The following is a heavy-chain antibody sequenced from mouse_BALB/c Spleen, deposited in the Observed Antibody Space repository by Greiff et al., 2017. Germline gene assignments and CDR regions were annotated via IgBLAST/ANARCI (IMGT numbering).Heavy chain of an antibody. CDR2: ISSGGGST. CDR1: GFAFSSYD. CDR3: ARRGYYYGSRVLFAY. D-gene: IGHD1-1*01. V-gene: IGHV5-12-1*01. Sequence: EVKVVESGGGLVKPGGSLKLSCAASGFAFSSYDMSWVRQTPEKRLEWVAYISSGGGSTYYPDTVKGRFTISRDNAKNTLYLQMSSLKSEDTAMYYCARRGYYYGSRVLFAYWGQGTLVTVSA. J-gene: IGHJ3*01.